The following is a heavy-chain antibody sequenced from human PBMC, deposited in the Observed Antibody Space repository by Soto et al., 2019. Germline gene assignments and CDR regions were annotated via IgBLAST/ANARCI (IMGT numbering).Heavy chain of an antibody. CDR3: AGIRPPLY. CDR2: IYSGGST. J-gene: IGHJ4*02. Sequence: EVQLVESGGGLVQPGGSLRLSCAVSGFTVRSNYMSWVRQAPGKGLEWVSIIYSGGSTYYADSVKGRFTISRDNSKNTLYLQMNSRRAEDTAVYYCAGIRPPLYWGQGTRVTVSS. CDR1: GFTVRSNY. D-gene: IGHD5-18*01. V-gene: IGHV3-66*01.